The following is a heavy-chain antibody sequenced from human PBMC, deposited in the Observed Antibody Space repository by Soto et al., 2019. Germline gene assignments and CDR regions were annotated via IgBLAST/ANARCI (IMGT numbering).Heavy chain of an antibody. CDR2: IYYSGST. V-gene: IGHV4-59*01. CDR1: GGSISSYY. CDR3: ARPYSSGWKYYFDY. J-gene: IGHJ4*02. D-gene: IGHD6-19*01. Sequence: SETLSLTCTVFGGSISSYYWSWIRQPPGKGLEWIGYIYYSGSTNYNPSLKSRVTISVDTSKNQFSLKLSSVTAADTAVYYCARPYSSGWKYYFDYWGQGTLVT.